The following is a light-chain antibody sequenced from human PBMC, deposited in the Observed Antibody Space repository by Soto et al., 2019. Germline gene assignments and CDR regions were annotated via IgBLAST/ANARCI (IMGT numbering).Light chain of an antibody. CDR2: GAS. CDR1: QSVSSSY. Sequence: EIVLTQSPGTLSLSPGERATLSCRASQSVSSSYLAWYQQKPGQAPRLLIYGASSRATGIPDRFSGSGSGTDFTLPISRLEPEDFAVYYFQQYGSSPVTFGPGTKVDIK. CDR3: QQYGSSPVT. V-gene: IGKV3-20*01. J-gene: IGKJ3*01.